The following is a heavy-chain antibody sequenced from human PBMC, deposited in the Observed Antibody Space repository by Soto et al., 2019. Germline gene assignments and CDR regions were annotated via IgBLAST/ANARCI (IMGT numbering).Heavy chain of an antibody. CDR2: IYYSRRS. D-gene: IGHD5-18*01. CDR3: ARVQGGGGAMVHNY. V-gene: IGHV4-30-4*01. J-gene: IGHJ4*02. CDR1: GGSISSGDYY. Sequence: QVQLQESGPGLVKPSQTLSLTCTVSGGSISSGDYYWSWIRQPPGKGLEWIGYIYYSRRSYYNPSLKSRVTISVDTSKNQFSLKLSSVTAADTAVYYCARVQGGGGAMVHNYWGQGTLVTVSS.